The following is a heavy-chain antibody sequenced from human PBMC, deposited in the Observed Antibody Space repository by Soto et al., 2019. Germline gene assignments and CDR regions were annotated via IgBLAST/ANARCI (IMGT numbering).Heavy chain of an antibody. CDR3: ARLIRTKWIQLWLIDY. D-gene: IGHD5-18*01. CDR2: IDPSVSYT. Sequence: PGESLKISCKGSGYSFTSYWISWVRQMPGKGLEWMGRIDPSVSYTNYSPSFQGHVTISADKSISTAYLQWSSLKASDTAMYYCARLIRTKWIQLWLIDYWGQGTLVTVSS. CDR1: GYSFTSYW. J-gene: IGHJ4*02. V-gene: IGHV5-10-1*01.